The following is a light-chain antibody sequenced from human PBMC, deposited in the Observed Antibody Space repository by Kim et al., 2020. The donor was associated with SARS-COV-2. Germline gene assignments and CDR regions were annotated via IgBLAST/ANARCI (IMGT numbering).Light chain of an antibody. J-gene: IGLJ3*02. Sequence: QSALTQPASVSGSPGQSITISCTGTSSDVGSYNLVSWYQQHPGKAPKLMICEVSNRPSGVSNRFSGSKSGNTASLTISGLQAEDEADYYCSSYTSSSTPVFGGGTQLTVL. CDR3: SSYTSSSTPV. V-gene: IGLV2-14*02. CDR1: SSDVGSYNL. CDR2: EVS.